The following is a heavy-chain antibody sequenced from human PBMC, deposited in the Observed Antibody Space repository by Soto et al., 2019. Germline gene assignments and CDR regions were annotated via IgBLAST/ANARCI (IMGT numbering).Heavy chain of an antibody. CDR2: IYYRGST. D-gene: IGHD3-3*01. CDR1: GGSISSSSYY. J-gene: IGHJ5*02. V-gene: IGHV4-39*01. Sequence: QLQLQESGPGLVKPSETLSLTCTVSGGSISSSSYYWGWIRQPPGKGLEWIGSIYYRGSTYYNPSLKSRVTISVDTSKNPFSLKLSSVTAADTAVYYCARHGLRIYDFWSGYYPTFNWFDPWGQGTLVTVSS. CDR3: ARHGLRIYDFWSGYYPTFNWFDP.